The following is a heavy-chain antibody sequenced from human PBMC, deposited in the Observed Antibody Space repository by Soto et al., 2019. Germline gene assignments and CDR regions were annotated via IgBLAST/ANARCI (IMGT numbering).Heavy chain of an antibody. V-gene: IGHV3-23*01. J-gene: IGHJ4*02. CDR3: AKGFIVAATTPEFDY. Sequence: GGSLRLSCAASGFTFTTYAMSWVRQAQGKGLEWVSGVTDSGGKTYYADSVKGRFTISRDNSKNTLYLQMNSLRAEDTAVYYCAKGFIVAATTPEFDYWGQGTLVTVSS. D-gene: IGHD1-26*01. CDR1: GFTFTTYA. CDR2: VTDSGGKT.